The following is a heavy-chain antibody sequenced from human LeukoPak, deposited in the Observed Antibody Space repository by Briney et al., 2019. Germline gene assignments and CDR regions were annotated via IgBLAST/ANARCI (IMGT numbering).Heavy chain of an antibody. Sequence: SETLSLTCTVSGGSISSYYWSWIRQPPGKGLEWIGYIYYSGSTNHNPSLKSRVTISVDTSKNQFSLKLSSVTAADTAVYYCARGAAGIDYWGQGTLVTVSS. V-gene: IGHV4-59*01. CDR1: GGSISSYY. D-gene: IGHD6-13*01. J-gene: IGHJ4*02. CDR3: ARGAAGIDY. CDR2: IYYSGST.